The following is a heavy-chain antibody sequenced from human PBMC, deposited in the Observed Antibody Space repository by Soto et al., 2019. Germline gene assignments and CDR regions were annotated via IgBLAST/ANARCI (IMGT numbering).Heavy chain of an antibody. CDR1: GYTFTGYD. CDR2: MNTNSGNT. V-gene: IGHV1-8*01. D-gene: IGHD1-7*01. CDR3: AGEKVGTTGIDF. Sequence: QAQLVQSGAEVKKPGASVKVSCKASGYTFTGYDINWVRQAPGQGLEWMGCMNTNSGNTGFAQNFQGRVTMTRDNSITTAYMELTSLRDDYSAVYYCAGEKVGTTGIDFWGQETRVSVSS. J-gene: IGHJ4*02.